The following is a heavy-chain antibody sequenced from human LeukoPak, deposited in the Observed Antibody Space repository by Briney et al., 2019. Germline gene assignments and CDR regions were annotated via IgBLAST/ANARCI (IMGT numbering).Heavy chain of an antibody. V-gene: IGHV4-30-4*01. J-gene: IGHJ4*02. CDR2: IYYSEST. CDR3: ARAVDFWSGYSFDY. CDR1: GGSISSGDYY. D-gene: IGHD3-3*01. Sequence: PSQTLSLTCTVSGGSISSGDYYWSWIRQPPGKGLEWIGYIYYSESTYYNPSLKSRVTISVDTSKNQFSLKLSSVTAADTAVYYCARAVDFWSGYSFDYWGQGTLVTVSS.